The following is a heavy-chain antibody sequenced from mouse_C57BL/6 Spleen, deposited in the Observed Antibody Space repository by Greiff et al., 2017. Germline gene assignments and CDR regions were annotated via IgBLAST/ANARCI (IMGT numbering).Heavy chain of an antibody. Sequence: EVQLQESGAELVKPGASVKLSCTASGFNIKDYYMHWVKQRTEQGLEWIGRIDPEDGETKYAPKFPGKATITADTSSNTAYLQLSSLTSEDTAVYYCARSGYSNYFDYWGQGTTLTVSS. CDR2: IDPEDGET. CDR3: ARSGYSNYFDY. CDR1: GFNIKDYY. V-gene: IGHV14-2*01. J-gene: IGHJ2*01. D-gene: IGHD2-5*01.